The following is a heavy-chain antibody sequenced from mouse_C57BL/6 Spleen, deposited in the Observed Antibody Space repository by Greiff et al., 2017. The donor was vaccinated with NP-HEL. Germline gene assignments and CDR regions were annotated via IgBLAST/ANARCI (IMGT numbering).Heavy chain of an antibody. V-gene: IGHV1-82*01. D-gene: IGHD1-1*01. CDR3: ANYYGSSYKGYYAMDY. Sequence: QVQLQQSGPELVKPGASVKISCKASGYAFSSSWMNWVKQRPGKGLEWIGRIYPGDGDTNYNGKFKGKATLTADKSSSTAYMQLSSLTSEDSAVYFCANYYGSSYKGYYAMDYWGQGTSVTVSS. CDR1: GYAFSSSW. CDR2: IYPGDGDT. J-gene: IGHJ4*01.